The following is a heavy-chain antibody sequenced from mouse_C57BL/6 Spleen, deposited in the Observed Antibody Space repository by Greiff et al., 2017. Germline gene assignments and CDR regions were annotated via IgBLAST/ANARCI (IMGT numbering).Heavy chain of an antibody. V-gene: IGHV1-9*01. J-gene: IGHJ2*01. CDR3: AREIYYYSSGFYFDY. CDR2: ILPGSGST. D-gene: IGHD1-1*01. CDR1: GYTFTGYW. Sequence: VQLQQSGAELMKPGASVKLSCKATGYTFTGYWIEWVKQRPGHGLEWIGEILPGSGSTNYNEKFKGKATFTADTSSNTAYMQLISLTTEDSAIYSCAREIYYYSSGFYFDYWGQGTTLTVSS.